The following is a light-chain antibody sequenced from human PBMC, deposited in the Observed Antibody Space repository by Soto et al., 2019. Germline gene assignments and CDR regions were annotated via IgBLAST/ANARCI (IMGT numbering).Light chain of an antibody. CDR3: CSYASSTSYV. J-gene: IGLJ1*01. V-gene: IGLV2-14*01. CDR2: DVT. Sequence: QSVLTQPASVSGSPGQSITISCTGTSSDVGGYNFVSWYQQYPGKAPKLMIHDVTSRPLGVSNRFPGSKSGTTASLTISGLQAEDEADYYCCSYASSTSYVFGTGTKVTVL. CDR1: SSDVGGYNF.